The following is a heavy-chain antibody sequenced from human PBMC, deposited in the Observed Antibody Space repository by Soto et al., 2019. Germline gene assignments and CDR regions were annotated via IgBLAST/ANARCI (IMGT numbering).Heavy chain of an antibody. D-gene: IGHD3-16*01. CDR3: AISQDRGGRTTFIY. Sequence: GGXLRLXXXGSGFTFDDNAMHWVRQAPERGLEWVSGINWKSDIGYAVSVKGRFTISRDNADNSLYLQMNSLRAEDTALYYCAISQDRGGRTTFIYWGQGTQVTVSS. CDR2: INWKSDI. CDR1: GFTFDDNA. J-gene: IGHJ4*02. V-gene: IGHV3-9*01.